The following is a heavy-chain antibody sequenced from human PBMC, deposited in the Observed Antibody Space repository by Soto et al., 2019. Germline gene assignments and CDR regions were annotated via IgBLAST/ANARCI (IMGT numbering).Heavy chain of an antibody. V-gene: IGHV1-2*02. Sequence: ASVKVSCKASGYTFTGYYMHWVRQAPGQGLEWMGWINPNSGGTNYAQKFQGRVTMTRDTSISTAYMELSRLRSDDTAVYYCARALLRSKSCWFDPWGQGTLVTVSS. CDR2: INPNSGGT. CDR3: ARALLRSKSCWFDP. J-gene: IGHJ5*02. CDR1: GYTFTGYY. D-gene: IGHD4-17*01.